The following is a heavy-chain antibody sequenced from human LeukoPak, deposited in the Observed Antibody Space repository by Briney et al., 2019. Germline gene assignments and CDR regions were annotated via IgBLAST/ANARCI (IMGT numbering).Heavy chain of an antibody. CDR1: GFTFTNFA. D-gene: IGHD1-26*01. CDR2: ISNDERNK. Sequence: GGSLRLSCAASGFTFTNFAMHWVRQAPGKGLEWVAVISNDERNKYYADSVKGRFTISRDNSNSMVYLQMTSLSLEDTAVYYCFKAYGVVGATTFEPFDIWGQGRMVTVSS. J-gene: IGHJ3*02. CDR3: FKAYGVVGATTFEPFDI. V-gene: IGHV3-30*04.